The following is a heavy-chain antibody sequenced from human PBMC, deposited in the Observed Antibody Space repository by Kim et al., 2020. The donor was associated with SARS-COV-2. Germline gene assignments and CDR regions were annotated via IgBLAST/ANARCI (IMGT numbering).Heavy chain of an antibody. Sequence: GGSLRLSCVASGFTFTSRAMSWVRQSPVRGLELVSSINNGGNPYYANSVKGRFTISRDITKDTLYLQMNSLRADYTALYYCAKDHPSNGWPAFDSWGRGTLVTVSS. J-gene: IGHJ4*02. CDR3: AKDHPSNGWPAFDS. V-gene: IGHV3-23*01. D-gene: IGHD6-19*01. CDR1: GFTFTSRA. CDR2: INNGGNP.